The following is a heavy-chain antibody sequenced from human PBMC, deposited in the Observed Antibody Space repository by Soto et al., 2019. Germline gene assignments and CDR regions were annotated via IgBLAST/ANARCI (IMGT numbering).Heavy chain of an antibody. J-gene: IGHJ5*02. D-gene: IGHD3-16*01. CDR2: IYYSGST. CDR3: ARANSWEVWADWFDP. Sequence: QVQLQESGPGLVKPSQTLSLTCTVSGGSISSGGYYWSWIRQHPGKGLEWIGYIYYSGSTYYNPSLKSRVTISVDTSKNQFALKLSSVTAADTAVYYCARANSWEVWADWFDPWGQGTLVTVSS. CDR1: GGSISSGGYY. V-gene: IGHV4-31*03.